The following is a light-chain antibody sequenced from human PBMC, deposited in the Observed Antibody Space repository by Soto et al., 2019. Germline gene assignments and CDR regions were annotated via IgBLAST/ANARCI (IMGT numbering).Light chain of an antibody. J-gene: IGLJ1*01. V-gene: IGLV2-14*01. CDR2: DVS. Sequence: QSDLTQPASVSGSPGQPSTISCTGTSSDVGGYNYVSWYQQHPGKAPKLMIYDVSNRPSGVSNRFSGSKSGNTASLTISGLQAEDEADYYCSSYTSSSTLVFGTGTKVTVL. CDR3: SSYTSSSTLV. CDR1: SSDVGGYNY.